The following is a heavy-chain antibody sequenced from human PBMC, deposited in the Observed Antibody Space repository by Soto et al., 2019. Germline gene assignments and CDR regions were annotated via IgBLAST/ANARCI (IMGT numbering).Heavy chain of an antibody. CDR3: ARSPSSGWYYFDY. Sequence: GGSLRLSCAASGFTFSSYAMSWVRQAPGKGLKWVSAISGSGGSTYYADSVKGRFTISRDNAKNTLYLKMNSLRGEDTAVYYCARSPSSGWYYFDYWGQGALVTVSS. V-gene: IGHV3-23*01. D-gene: IGHD6-19*01. J-gene: IGHJ4*02. CDR2: ISGSGGST. CDR1: GFTFSSYA.